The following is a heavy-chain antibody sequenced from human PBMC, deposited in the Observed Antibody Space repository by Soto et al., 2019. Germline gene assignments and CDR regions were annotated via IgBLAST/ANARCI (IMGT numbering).Heavy chain of an antibody. CDR3: ARERVRRLRYFDWPHWFGP. J-gene: IGHJ5*02. CDR1: GYTLTSYY. Sequence: SVKVTCKASGYTLTSYYMHWVRQAPGQGLEWMGGIIPIFGTANYAQKFQGRVTITADKSTSTAYMELSSLRSEDTAVYYCARERVRRLRYFDWPHWFGPWGQGTLVTLSS. V-gene: IGHV1-69*06. D-gene: IGHD3-9*01. CDR2: IIPIFGTA.